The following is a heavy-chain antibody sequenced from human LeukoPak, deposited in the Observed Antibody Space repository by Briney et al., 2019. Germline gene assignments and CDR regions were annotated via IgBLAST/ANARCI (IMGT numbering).Heavy chain of an antibody. V-gene: IGHV4-59*01. D-gene: IGHD6-13*01. Sequence: SETLSLTCSVSGGSISNFYWSWIRQPPGKGLEWIGFSYFSGNANYNPTLKGRVTMSVDSSKNQFSLDVSSVTAADTAVYYCAREAAMQYFFDYWGQGILVTVSS. CDR1: GGSISNFY. J-gene: IGHJ4*02. CDR3: AREAAMQYFFDY. CDR2: SYFSGNA.